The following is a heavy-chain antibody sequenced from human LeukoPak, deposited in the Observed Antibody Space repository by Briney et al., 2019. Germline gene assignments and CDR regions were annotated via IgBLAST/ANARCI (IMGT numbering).Heavy chain of an antibody. Sequence: GRSLRLSCAASGFTFDNYAMHWVRQAPGKGLEWVSGINWNSGNIGYTDSVKGRFTISRDNAKNSLYLQMNSLRAEDTALYYCAKDYGGNYWYFDLWGRGTLVTVSS. J-gene: IGHJ2*01. CDR2: INWNSGNI. CDR1: GFTFDNYA. V-gene: IGHV3-9*01. D-gene: IGHD4-23*01. CDR3: AKDYGGNYWYFDL.